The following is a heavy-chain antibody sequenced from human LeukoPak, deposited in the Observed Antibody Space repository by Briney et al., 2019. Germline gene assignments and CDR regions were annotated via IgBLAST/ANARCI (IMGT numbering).Heavy chain of an antibody. V-gene: IGHV4-59*01. J-gene: IGHJ4*02. D-gene: IGHD6-13*01. CDR1: GGSINSYY. CDR2: IYYSGST. Sequence: SETLSLTCTVSGGSINSYYWSWIRQPPGKGLEWIGYIYYSGSTNYSPSLKGRVTISLDTSKNQFSLKLSSVTAADTAVYYCAKGLAAAVTSYFDYWGQGTLVTVSS. CDR3: AKGLAAAVTSYFDY.